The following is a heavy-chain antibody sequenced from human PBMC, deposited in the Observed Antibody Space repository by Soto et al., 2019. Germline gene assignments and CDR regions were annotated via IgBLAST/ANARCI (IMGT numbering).Heavy chain of an antibody. V-gene: IGHV3-30*18. CDR2: ISYDGSKK. CDR3: TKEFGNRAYFYYAMDV. J-gene: IGHJ6*02. D-gene: IGHD3-16*01. Sequence: GGSLRLSCAASGFTLSSYGMHRVRQAPGKGLEWVAVISYDGSKKYYADSVKGRFTISRDLAKNTLHLQMDSLRAEDTALYYCTKEFGNRAYFYYAMDVWGQGTTVTVSS. CDR1: GFTLSSYG.